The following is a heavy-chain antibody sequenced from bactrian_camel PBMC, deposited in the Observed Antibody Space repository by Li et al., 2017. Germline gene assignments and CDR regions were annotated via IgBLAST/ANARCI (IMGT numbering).Heavy chain of an antibody. J-gene: IGHJ4*01. Sequence: DVQLVESGGGSVQPGGSLRLSCAASGFTFSNYDMSWVRQAPGKGLEWVSAINSGGGSTYYADSVKGRFTVSRDNVKNTYYLQINSLKPKDTAIYYCAAGFFPPSGGPRWRLVEPWEYSYWSQGTQVTVS. CDR1: GFTFSNYD. CDR3: AAGFFPPSGGPRWRLVEPWEYSY. D-gene: IGHD1*01. V-gene: IGHV3S40*01. CDR2: INSGGGST.